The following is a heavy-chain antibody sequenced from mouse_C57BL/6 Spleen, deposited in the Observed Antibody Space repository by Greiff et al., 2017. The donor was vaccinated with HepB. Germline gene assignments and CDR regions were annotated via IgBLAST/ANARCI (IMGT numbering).Heavy chain of an antibody. D-gene: IGHD1-1*01. CDR1: GYTFTSYW. CDR3: ADYDQAWFAY. CDR2: INPSSGYT. Sequence: QVQLKQSGAELAKPGASVKLSCKASGYTFTSYWMHWVKQRPGQGLEWIGYINPSSGYTKYNQKFKDKATLTADKSYSTSYMQLSSLTYEDSAVYYCADYDQAWFAYWGQGTLVTVSA. J-gene: IGHJ3*01. V-gene: IGHV1-7*01.